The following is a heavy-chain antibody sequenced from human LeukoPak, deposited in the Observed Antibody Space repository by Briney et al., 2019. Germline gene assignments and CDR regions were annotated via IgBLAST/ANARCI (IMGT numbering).Heavy chain of an antibody. CDR1: GFTFSSYS. D-gene: IGHD2-15*01. CDR3: ASSLLGSWSGMDV. V-gene: IGHV3-21*01. CDR2: ISSSSSYI. J-gene: IGHJ6*02. Sequence: GGSLRLSCAASGFTFSSYSMTWVRQAPGKGLEWVSSISSSSSYIYYADSVKGRFTISRDNAKNSLYLQMNSLRAEDTAVYYCASSLLGSWSGMDVWGQGTTVTVSS.